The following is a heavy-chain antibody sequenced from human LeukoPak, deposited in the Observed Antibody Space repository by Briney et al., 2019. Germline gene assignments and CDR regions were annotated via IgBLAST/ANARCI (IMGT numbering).Heavy chain of an antibody. V-gene: IGHV1-18*01. CDR1: GYTFTSNG. Sequence: ASVKVSCKASGYTFTSNGVSWVRQATGQGLEWMGWISAYNGETHFAQKFQGRLTMTTDTSTSTAYMELRSLRSDDTAVYYCAREGYCSSPSCYAGGDYYYYGMDVWGQGTTVTVSS. D-gene: IGHD2-2*01. J-gene: IGHJ6*02. CDR2: ISAYNGET. CDR3: AREGYCSSPSCYAGGDYYYYGMDV.